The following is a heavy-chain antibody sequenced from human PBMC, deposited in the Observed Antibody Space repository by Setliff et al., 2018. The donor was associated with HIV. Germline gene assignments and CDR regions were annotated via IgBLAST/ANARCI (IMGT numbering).Heavy chain of an antibody. CDR2: IYYSGST. CDR3: ARDQPQDYDSLTGYYTGRYFDY. Sequence: SETLSLTCSVSGGSISSHYWSWIRQPPGKGLEWIGYIYYSGSTNYNPSLKSRVTISVDTSKNQFSLKLTSVTAADTAVYYCARDQPQDYDSLTGYYTGRYFDYWGRGTLVTVSS. D-gene: IGHD3-9*01. CDR1: GGSISSHY. J-gene: IGHJ4*02. V-gene: IGHV4-59*11.